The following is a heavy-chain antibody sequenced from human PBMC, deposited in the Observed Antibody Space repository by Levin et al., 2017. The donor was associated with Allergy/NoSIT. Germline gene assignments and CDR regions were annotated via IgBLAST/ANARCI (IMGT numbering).Heavy chain of an antibody. V-gene: IGHV3-23*01. CDR1: GFTFSSYA. Sequence: LSLTCAASGFTFSSYAMSWVRQAPGKGLEWVSAISGSGGSTYYADSVKGRFTISRDNSKNTLYLQMNSLRAEDTAVYYCAKAVGKPMVRGVIITSDYWGQGTLVTVSS. D-gene: IGHD3-10*01. CDR3: AKAVGKPMVRGVIITSDY. J-gene: IGHJ4*02. CDR2: ISGSGGST.